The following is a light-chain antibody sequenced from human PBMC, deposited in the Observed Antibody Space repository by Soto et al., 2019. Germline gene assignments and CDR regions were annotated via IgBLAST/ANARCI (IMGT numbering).Light chain of an antibody. CDR1: QSVSSRY. CDR2: GAF. CDR3: QQYGPSPQQYGISPRLT. V-gene: IGKV3-20*01. Sequence: EIVLTQSPGTLSLSPGERATLSCRASQSVSSRYLAWYQQKPGQAPRLLISGAFTRATGIPDRFSGSGSGTDFTLTISRLEPEDFAIYYCQQYGPSPQQYGISPRLTFGGGTKVEIK. J-gene: IGKJ4*01.